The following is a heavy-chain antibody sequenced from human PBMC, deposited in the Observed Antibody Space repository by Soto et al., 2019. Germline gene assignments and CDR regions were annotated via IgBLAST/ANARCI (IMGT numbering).Heavy chain of an antibody. CDR3: ARGIVDFDDYYDSSGSLAYYYYGMDV. V-gene: IGHV3-53*01. CDR1: GFTVSSNY. D-gene: IGHD3-22*01. Sequence: GGSLRLSCAASGFTVSSNYMSWVRQAPGKGLEWVSVIYSGGSTYYADSVKGRFTISRDNSKNTLYLQMNSLRAEDTAVYYCARGIVDFDDYYDSSGSLAYYYYGMDVWGQGTTDTVSS. J-gene: IGHJ6*02. CDR2: IYSGGST.